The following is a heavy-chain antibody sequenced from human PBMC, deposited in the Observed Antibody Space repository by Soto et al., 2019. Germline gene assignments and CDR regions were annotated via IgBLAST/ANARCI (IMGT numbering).Heavy chain of an antibody. J-gene: IGHJ6*02. V-gene: IGHV3-30*18. CDR1: AFTFSSYV. CDR2: ISYDGSNK. D-gene: IGHD3-3*01. Sequence: LXLSCAASAFTFSSYVMHWVRQAPVKGLEWVAVISYDGSNKYYADSVKGRFTISRDNSKNTLYLQMNSLRAEDTAVYYCAKDPTFWSGYYFDYYYGMDVWGQGTTVTVSS. CDR3: AKDPTFWSGYYFDYYYGMDV.